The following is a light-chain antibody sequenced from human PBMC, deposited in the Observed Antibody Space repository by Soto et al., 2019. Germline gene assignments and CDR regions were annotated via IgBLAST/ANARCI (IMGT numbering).Light chain of an antibody. CDR1: SSDVGAYNY. J-gene: IGLJ3*02. V-gene: IGLV2-14*01. CDR2: DVT. CDR3: SSYTSSSTVV. Sequence: QSVLTQPASVSVSPGQTVTISCSGSSSDVGAYNYVSWYQRHPGKAPKLMIYDVTNRPSGVSNRFSGSKSGNTAPLTISGLQAEDEADYVCSSYTSSSTVVFGGGTQLTVL.